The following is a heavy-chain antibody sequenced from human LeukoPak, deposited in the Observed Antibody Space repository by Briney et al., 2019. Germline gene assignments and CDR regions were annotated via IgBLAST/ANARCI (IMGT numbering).Heavy chain of an antibody. CDR1: GFTFSSYA. Sequence: GGSLRLSCAASGFTFSSYAMSWVRQAPGKGLEWVSAISGSGGSTYYADSVKGRFTISRDNPKNTLYLQMNSLRAEDTAVYYCAKAGLRYFDWLPHAFDIWGQGTMVTVSS. J-gene: IGHJ3*02. D-gene: IGHD3-9*01. CDR2: ISGSGGST. CDR3: AKAGLRYFDWLPHAFDI. V-gene: IGHV3-23*01.